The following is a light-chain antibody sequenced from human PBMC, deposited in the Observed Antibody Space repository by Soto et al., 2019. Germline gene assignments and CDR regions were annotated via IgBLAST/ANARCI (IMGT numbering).Light chain of an antibody. J-gene: IGLJ3*02. Sequence: QSVLTQPPSVSGAPGQRVTISCTGSSSNIGAGYDVHWYQQLPGTAPKLLIYGNSNRPSGVPDRFSGSKSVTSASLAITGLRAEDEADYYCQSYDSSLSGWVFGGGPKLTVL. CDR3: QSYDSSLSGWV. V-gene: IGLV1-40*01. CDR1: SSNIGAGYD. CDR2: GNS.